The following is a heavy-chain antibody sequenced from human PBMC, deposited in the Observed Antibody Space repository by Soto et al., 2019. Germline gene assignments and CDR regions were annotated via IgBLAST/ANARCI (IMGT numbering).Heavy chain of an antibody. CDR2: IWYDGSNK. CDR3: ERERIDVAGTSYDY. J-gene: IGHJ4*02. Sequence: GSLRLSCAASGFTFSSYGMHWVRQAPGKGLEWVAVIWYDGSNKYYADSVKGRFTISRDNSKNTLYLQMNSLRAEDTAVYYCERERIDVAGTSYDYWGQGTLVTVSS. V-gene: IGHV3-33*01. CDR1: GFTFSSYG. D-gene: IGHD6-19*01.